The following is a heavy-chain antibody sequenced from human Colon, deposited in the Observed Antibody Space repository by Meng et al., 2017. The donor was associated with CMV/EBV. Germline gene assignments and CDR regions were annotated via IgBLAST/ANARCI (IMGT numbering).Heavy chain of an antibody. CDR2: VNPDIKTA. CDR1: GNTPPGYA. Sequence: ASVKVSCKASGNTPPGYAMYWVRQAPGQGLEWLGWVNPDIKTARYSQKFEGRVTMTTDTSISTAYMELSRLRSDDTAVYYCARARPILGYYFDYWGQGTLVTVSS. CDR3: ARARPILGYYFDY. D-gene: IGHD7-27*01. V-gene: IGHV1-2*02. J-gene: IGHJ4*02.